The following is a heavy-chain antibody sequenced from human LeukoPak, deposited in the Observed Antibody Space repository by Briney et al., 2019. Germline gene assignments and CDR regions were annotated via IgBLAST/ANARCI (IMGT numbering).Heavy chain of an antibody. CDR1: GGSFSGYY. Sequence: PSETLSLTCAVYGGSFSGYYWSWIRQPPGKGLEWIGEINHSGSTNYNPSLKSRVTISVDTSKNQFSLKLSSVTAADMAVYYCARGPPTYYGSGSYYYYWGQGTLVTVSS. J-gene: IGHJ4*02. V-gene: IGHV4-34*01. CDR2: INHSGST. D-gene: IGHD3-10*01. CDR3: ARGPPTYYGSGSYYYY.